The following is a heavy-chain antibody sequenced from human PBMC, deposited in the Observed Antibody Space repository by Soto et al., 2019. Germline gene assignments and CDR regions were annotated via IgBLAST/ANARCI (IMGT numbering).Heavy chain of an antibody. D-gene: IGHD3-16*01. CDR1: GFTFDDNA. CDR2: INWQSDI. J-gene: IGHJ5*01. CDR3: AVSPHRGGSNTFIS. Sequence: GVSLRRSCAVSGFTFDDNAMHWVRQAPEKGLEWVSGINWQSDIGYADSVKGRFTISRANAENSLYLQINSLRAAATALCYCAVSPHRGGSNTFISWGQGTQVTVFS. V-gene: IGHV3-9*01.